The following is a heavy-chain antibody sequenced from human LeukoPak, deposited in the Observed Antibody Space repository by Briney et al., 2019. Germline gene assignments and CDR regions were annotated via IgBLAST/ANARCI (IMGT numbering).Heavy chain of an antibody. CDR1: GFTFSNYW. CDR3: AKDHSIAVAGTNYFDY. J-gene: IGHJ4*02. D-gene: IGHD6-19*01. CDR2: IKSDGSRT. V-gene: IGHV3-74*01. Sequence: GGSLRLSCAASGFTFSNYWMHWVRQAPGKGLVWVSRIKSDGSRTNYADSVKGRFTISRDNSKNTLYLQMNSLRAEDTAVYYCAKDHSIAVAGTNYFDYWGQGTLVTVSS.